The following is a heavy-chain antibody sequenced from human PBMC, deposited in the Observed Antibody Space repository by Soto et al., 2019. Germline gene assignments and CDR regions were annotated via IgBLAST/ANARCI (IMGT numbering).Heavy chain of an antibody. CDR1: GLTFSSYS. CDR2: ISSSSSYI. Sequence: PGGSLRLSCAASGLTFSSYSMNWVRQAPGKGLEWVSSISSSSSYIYYADSVKGRFTISRDNAKNSLYLQMNSLRAEDTAVYYCAREPYGSGHNWFDPWGQGTLVTVSS. V-gene: IGHV3-21*01. D-gene: IGHD3-10*01. J-gene: IGHJ5*02. CDR3: AREPYGSGHNWFDP.